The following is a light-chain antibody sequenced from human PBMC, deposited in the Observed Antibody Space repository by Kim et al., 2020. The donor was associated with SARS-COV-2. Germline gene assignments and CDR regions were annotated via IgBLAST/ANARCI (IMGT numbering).Light chain of an antibody. CDR2: EAH. J-gene: IGLJ3*02. CDR3: QSYDDNSWV. Sequence: GKAVIIRGPRSSGGIASDFAQWLQQRPGSSPPTVIYEAHKRPSGVPDRFSGSVDTASTAASLTISGLEAEDEADYYCQSYDDNSWVFGGGTQLTVL. V-gene: IGLV6-57*01. CDR1: SGGIASDF.